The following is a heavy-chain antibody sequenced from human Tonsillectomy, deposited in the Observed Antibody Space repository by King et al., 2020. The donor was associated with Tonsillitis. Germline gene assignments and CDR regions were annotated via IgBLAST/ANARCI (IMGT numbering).Heavy chain of an antibody. D-gene: IGHD3-3*01. V-gene: IGHV5-51*01. Sequence: VQLVESGAEVKKPGESLKISCKGSGYSFTSYWIGWVRQMPGKGLEWMGIIYPGDSDTRYSPSFQGQVTISADKSISTAYLQWSSLKASDTAMYYCARSLYDFLRGFGLSDDFDMWGQGTMVPVSS. CDR3: ARSLYDFLRGFGLSDDFDM. CDR2: IYPGDSDT. CDR1: GYSFTSYW. J-gene: IGHJ3*02.